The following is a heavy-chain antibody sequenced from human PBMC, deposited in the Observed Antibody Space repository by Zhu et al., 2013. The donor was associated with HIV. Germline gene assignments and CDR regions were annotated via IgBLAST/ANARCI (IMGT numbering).Heavy chain of an antibody. CDR1: GYSFSGYY. V-gene: IGHV1-2*02. J-gene: IGHJ4*02. Sequence: QVQLVQSGAEVKKPGASVKVSCRASGYSFSGYYIHWVRQAPGQGLEWMGWINPNNGGTNYAQKFQGRVTVTRDTSISTAYMELNRLQSDDTAVYYCAKDLAGYIYGYSDYWGQGTRGHRLL. CDR3: AKDLAGYIYGYSDY. CDR2: INPNNGGT. D-gene: IGHD5-18*01.